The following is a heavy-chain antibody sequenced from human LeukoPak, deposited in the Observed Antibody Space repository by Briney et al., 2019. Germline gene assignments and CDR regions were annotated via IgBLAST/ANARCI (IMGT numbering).Heavy chain of an antibody. J-gene: IGHJ6*04. Sequence: GASVKVSCEASGYTFTSYDINWVRQATGQGLEWMGWMNPNSGNTGYAQKFQGRVTMTRNTSISTAYMELSSLRSEDTAVYYCARLQTTVTTRFLDVWGKGTTVTVSS. CDR1: GYTFTSYD. D-gene: IGHD4-17*01. CDR3: ARLQTTVTTRFLDV. V-gene: IGHV1-8*01. CDR2: MNPNSGNT.